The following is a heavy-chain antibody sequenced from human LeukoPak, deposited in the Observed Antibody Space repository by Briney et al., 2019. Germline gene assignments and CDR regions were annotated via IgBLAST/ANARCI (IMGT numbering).Heavy chain of an antibody. D-gene: IGHD6-19*01. V-gene: IGHV4-4*07. CDR3: AREGRSSGPNYSYMAV. CDR2: IYTSGST. CDR1: GGSISNYY. J-gene: IGHJ6*03. Sequence: KPSETLSLTCTVSGGSISNYYWSWIRQPAGKGLEWIGRIYTSGSTNYNPSLKSRVTVSLDTSNNQFSLKLSSVTAADTAVYYCAREGRSSGPNYSYMAVWGKGTTVTVSS.